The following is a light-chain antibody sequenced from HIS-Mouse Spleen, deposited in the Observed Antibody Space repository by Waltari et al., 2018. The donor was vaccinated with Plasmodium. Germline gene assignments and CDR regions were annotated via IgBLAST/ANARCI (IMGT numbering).Light chain of an antibody. Sequence: SYELTQPPSVSVSPGQTARITCSGDALPNKYSYWYQQKYGQAPVLVIYEDSKRPSGIPERFSGSSSGTMATLTISGAQVEDEADYYCYSTDSSGNHRVFGGGTKLTVL. CDR2: EDS. J-gene: IGLJ3*02. V-gene: IGLV3-10*01. CDR3: YSTDSSGNHRV. CDR1: ALPNKY.